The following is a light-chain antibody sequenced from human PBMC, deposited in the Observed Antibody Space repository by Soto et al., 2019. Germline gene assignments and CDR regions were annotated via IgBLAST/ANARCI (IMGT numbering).Light chain of an antibody. CDR1: QSVSSN. CDR3: QQYNNWPPLFT. Sequence: EIVMTQSPATLSVSPGERPTLSCRASQSVSSNLAWYQQKPGQAPRLLIYGASTRATGIPARFSGSGSGTEFTLTISSLQSEDFAVYYCQQYNNWPPLFTFGPGTKVDIK. J-gene: IGKJ3*01. V-gene: IGKV3-15*01. CDR2: GAS.